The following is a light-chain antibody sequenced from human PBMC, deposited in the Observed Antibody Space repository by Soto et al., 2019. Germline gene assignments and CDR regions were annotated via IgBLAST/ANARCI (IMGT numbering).Light chain of an antibody. CDR2: GAS. V-gene: IGKV3-20*01. Sequence: EIVLTQSPGTLSLSPGERATLSCRASQSASRTYLAWYQQTPGQAPRLLIYGASNRATGVPDRFSGSGSGTDFTLTISGLEPEDFAVYYCQQYDRSPFTFGQGTRLEIK. CDR3: QQYDRSPFT. J-gene: IGKJ5*01. CDR1: QSASRTY.